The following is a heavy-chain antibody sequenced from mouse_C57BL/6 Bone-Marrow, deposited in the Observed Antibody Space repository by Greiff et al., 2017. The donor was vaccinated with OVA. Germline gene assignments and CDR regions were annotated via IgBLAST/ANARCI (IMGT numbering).Heavy chain of an antibody. Sequence: VQLQQSGAELVKPGASVKLSCKASGYTFTEYTIHWVKQRSGQGLEWIGWFYPGSGSIKYNEKFKDKATLTADKSSSTVYMELSRLTSEDSAVYFCARHEGEYGYGNFYYFDYWGQGTTLTVSS. J-gene: IGHJ2*01. D-gene: IGHD2-1*01. V-gene: IGHV1-62-2*01. CDR1: GYTFTEYT. CDR2: FYPGSGSI. CDR3: ARHEGEYGYGNFYYFDY.